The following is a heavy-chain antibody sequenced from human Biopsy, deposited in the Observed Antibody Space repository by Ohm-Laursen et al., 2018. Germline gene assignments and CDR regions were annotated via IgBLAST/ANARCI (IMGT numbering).Heavy chain of an antibody. D-gene: IGHD6-19*01. J-gene: IGHJ4*02. V-gene: IGHV3-9*01. CDR2: ISWNSGSV. CDR3: AKASGYSSGWPIDY. CDR1: GFTFENYA. Sequence: SLRLSCAASGFTFENYAMNWVRQAPGKGLEWVSGISWNSGSVVYADSVKGQFTISRDNAKNSLYLQMHSLRAEDTAFYYCAKASGYSSGWPIDYWGQGNLVTVSS.